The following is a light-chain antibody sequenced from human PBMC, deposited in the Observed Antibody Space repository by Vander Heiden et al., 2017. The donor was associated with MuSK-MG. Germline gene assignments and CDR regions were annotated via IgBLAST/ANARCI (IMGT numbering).Light chain of an antibody. Sequence: DIQMTQSTSSLSASVGDRVTITCQASQDISNYLNWYQQKPGKAPKLLIYDASNLETGDPSRFRGSGCGTDFTFTISSLQPEDIATYYCQQYDNLPTYTFGQGTKVEIK. J-gene: IGKJ2*01. CDR1: QDISNY. CDR3: QQYDNLPTYT. V-gene: IGKV1-33*01. CDR2: DAS.